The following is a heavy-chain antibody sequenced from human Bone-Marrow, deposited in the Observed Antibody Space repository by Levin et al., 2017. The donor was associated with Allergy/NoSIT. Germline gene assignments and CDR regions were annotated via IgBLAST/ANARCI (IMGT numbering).Heavy chain of an antibody. CDR2: IYYSGST. V-gene: IGHV4-39*07. CDR1: GGSITSSSYY. D-gene: IGHD2-2*01. J-gene: IGHJ3*02. CDR3: ARHLNFYHDAFDI. Sequence: SSETLSLTCTVSGGSITSSSYYWGWIRQPPGKGLEWIGSIYYSGSTYYNPSLKSRVTISVDTSKNQFSLKLSSVTAADTAVYYCARHLNFYHDAFDIWGQGTMVTVSS.